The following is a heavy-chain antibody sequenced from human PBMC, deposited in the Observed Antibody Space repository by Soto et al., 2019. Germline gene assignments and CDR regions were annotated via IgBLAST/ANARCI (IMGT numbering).Heavy chain of an antibody. CDR1: GGSISSGDYY. V-gene: IGHV4-30-4*01. D-gene: IGHD1-26*01. J-gene: IGHJ4*02. Sequence: SETLSLTCTVSGGSISSGDYYWSWIRQPPGKGLEWIGYIYYSGSTYYNPSLKSRVTISVDTSKNQFSLKLSSVTAADTAVYYCARARRGSYYTSAQFDYWGQGTLVTVSS. CDR2: IYYSGST. CDR3: ARARRGSYYTSAQFDY.